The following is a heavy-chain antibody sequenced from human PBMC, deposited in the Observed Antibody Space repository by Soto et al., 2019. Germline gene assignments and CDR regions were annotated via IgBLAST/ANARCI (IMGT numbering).Heavy chain of an antibody. D-gene: IGHD6-19*01. CDR3: AKGTSNGGWFNPFDY. CDR2: LSGRGTST. V-gene: IGHV3-23*01. J-gene: IGHJ4*02. Sequence: EVQLLESGGGLVQPGGSLRLSCAASGFTFVNYAMNWVRQAPGKGLEWVATLSGRGTSTYYADSVKGRFTISRDNSRNTLYLQMNSLRAEDTAVYYCAKGTSNGGWFNPFDYWGQGTLVTVSS. CDR1: GFTFVNYA.